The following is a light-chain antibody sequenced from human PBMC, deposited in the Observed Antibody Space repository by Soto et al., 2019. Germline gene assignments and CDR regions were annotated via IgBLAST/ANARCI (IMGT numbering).Light chain of an antibody. CDR1: QSVNNKY. Sequence: EIVLTQSPGTLSLSPGERATLSCRASQSVNNKYLAWYQQKLGQAPRLLIYGASSRATGSPDRFSGSGAGTDFTPTTSRLEPEDVAVYYCQQYWSSPRTFGQGTKVDIK. J-gene: IGKJ2*02. V-gene: IGKV3-20*01. CDR3: QQYWSSPRT. CDR2: GAS.